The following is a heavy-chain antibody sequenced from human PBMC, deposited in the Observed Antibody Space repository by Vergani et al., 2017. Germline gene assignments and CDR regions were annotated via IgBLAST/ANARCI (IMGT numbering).Heavy chain of an antibody. CDR3: ARHVTQEDYNDSDYFDY. V-gene: IGHV4-39*01. Sequence: QLQLQESGPGLVKPSGTLSLTCSVTGGSFFNSRYYWGWIRQPPGKGLDWIGGMDYNGRAYYTPSLRRRVGISIDTSKMQSSLKLYSLTAADTAIYDCARHVTQEDYNDSDYFDYWGLGTLVTVS. D-gene: IGHD3-22*01. CDR1: GGSFFNSRYY. CDR2: MDYNGRA. J-gene: IGHJ4*02.